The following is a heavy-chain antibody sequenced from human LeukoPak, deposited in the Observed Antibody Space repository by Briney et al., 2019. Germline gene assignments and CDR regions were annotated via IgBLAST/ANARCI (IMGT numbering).Heavy chain of an antibody. CDR2: ISAYNGNT. CDR1: GYTFTSYG. D-gene: IGHD2-15*01. CDR3: ARRKNDCSGGSCYGYYFDY. V-gene: IGHV1-18*01. Sequence: ASVKVSCKASGYTFTSYGISWVRQAPGQGLGWMGWISAYNGNTNYAQKLQGRVTMTTDTSTGTAYMELRSLRFDDTAVYYCARRKNDCSGGSCYGYYFDYWGQGTLVTVSS. J-gene: IGHJ4*02.